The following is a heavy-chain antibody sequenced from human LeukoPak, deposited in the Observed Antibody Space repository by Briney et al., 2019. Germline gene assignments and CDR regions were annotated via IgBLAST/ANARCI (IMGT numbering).Heavy chain of an antibody. V-gene: IGHV1-69*13. Sequence: SVKVSCKASGGTFSSYAISWVRQAPGQGLEWMGGIIPIFGTANYAQKFQGRVTITADESTSTAYMELSSLRSEDTAGYYCARGFPPRRNYDSSGYYSYYFDYWGQGTLVTVSS. CDR1: GGTFSSYA. J-gene: IGHJ4*02. CDR2: IIPIFGTA. D-gene: IGHD3-22*01. CDR3: ARGFPPRRNYDSSGYYSYYFDY.